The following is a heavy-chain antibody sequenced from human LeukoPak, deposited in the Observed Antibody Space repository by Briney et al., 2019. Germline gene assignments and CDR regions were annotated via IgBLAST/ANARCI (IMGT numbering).Heavy chain of an antibody. CDR1: GFTFSADA. D-gene: IGHD2/OR15-2a*01. CDR2: LTLSGTNT. J-gene: IGHJ4*02. CDR3: AKDTSLRTSYHGYFDF. Sequence: GGSLRLSCAASGFTFSADAMSWVRQAPGRGLEWVSALTLSGTNTHYADSVKGRFTISRDVSKSTLYLQMNTLTAEDTAVYYCAKDTSLRTSYHGYFDFWGQGALVTVSS. V-gene: IGHV3-23*01.